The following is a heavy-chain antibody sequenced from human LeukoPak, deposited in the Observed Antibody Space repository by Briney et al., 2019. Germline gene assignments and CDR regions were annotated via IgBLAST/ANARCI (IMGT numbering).Heavy chain of an antibody. V-gene: IGHV3-23*01. CDR1: GSTLSSYD. CDR3: AKYAAGTDPCAY. D-gene: IGHD6-19*01. Sequence: GGSLRLSCAASGSTLSSYDMNWVRQAPGKGLEWVATIHDSGGSTYYADSVKGRFTISRDNSKNTLYLQMNSLRAEDTAVYYCAKYAAGTDPCAYWGQGTLVTGSS. J-gene: IGHJ4*02. CDR2: IHDSGGST.